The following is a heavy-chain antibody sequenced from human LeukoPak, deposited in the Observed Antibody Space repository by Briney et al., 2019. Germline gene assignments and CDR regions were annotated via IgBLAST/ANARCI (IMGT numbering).Heavy chain of an antibody. Sequence: SETLSLTCTVSGGSISSYYWSWIRQPPGKGLEWIGYIFYSGTTNYNPSLKSRVTISVDTSKNQFPLKLTSVTAADTAVYYCARTQWTNAFHIWGQGTMVTVSS. CDR1: GGSISSYY. CDR2: IFYSGTT. V-gene: IGHV4-59*01. J-gene: IGHJ3*02. D-gene: IGHD6-19*01. CDR3: ARTQWTNAFHI.